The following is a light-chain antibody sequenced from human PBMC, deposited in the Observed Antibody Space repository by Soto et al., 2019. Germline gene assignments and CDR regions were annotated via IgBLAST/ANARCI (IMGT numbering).Light chain of an antibody. J-gene: IGLJ1*01. Sequence: QSVLTQPRSVSGSPGQSVTISCTGTSNDVGGYHYVSWYQHHPGKAPKLVIFDVNRRPSGVPHRFSGSKSDNTASLTISGLQAEDEADYYRCSHVGSYIYVFGTGTKVTVL. CDR1: SNDVGGYHY. CDR2: DVN. V-gene: IGLV2-11*01. CDR3: CSHVGSYIYV.